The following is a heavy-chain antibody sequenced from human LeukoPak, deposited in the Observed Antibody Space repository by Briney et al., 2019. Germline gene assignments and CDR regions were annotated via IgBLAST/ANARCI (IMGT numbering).Heavy chain of an antibody. Sequence: GASVKVSCKASGGTFSSYAISWVRQAPGQGLEWMGGIIPIFGTANYAQKFQGRVTITTDESTNTAYMELSSLRSEDTAVYYCASVPEDYQGTTGWYFDPWGRGTLVTVSS. J-gene: IGHJ2*01. D-gene: IGHD1-14*01. CDR3: ASVPEDYQGTTGWYFDP. CDR1: GGTFSSYA. CDR2: IIPIFGTA. V-gene: IGHV1-69*05.